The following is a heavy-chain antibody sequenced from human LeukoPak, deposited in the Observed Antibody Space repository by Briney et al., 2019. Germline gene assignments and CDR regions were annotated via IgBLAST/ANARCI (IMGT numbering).Heavy chain of an antibody. D-gene: IGHD1-26*01. J-gene: IGHJ4*02. CDR3: AKERPGWELLVGFFDY. CDR2: ISGSGGST. V-gene: IGHV3-23*01. CDR1: GFTFSSYA. Sequence: GGSLRLSCAASGFTFSSYAVSWVRQAPGKGLEWVSAISGSGGSTYYADSVKGRFTISRDNSKNTLYLQMNSLRAEDTAVYYCAKERPGWELLVGFFDYWGQGTLVTVSS.